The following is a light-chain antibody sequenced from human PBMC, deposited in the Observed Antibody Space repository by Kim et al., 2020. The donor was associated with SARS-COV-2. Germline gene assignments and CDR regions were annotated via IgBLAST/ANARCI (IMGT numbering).Light chain of an antibody. CDR2: DVT. Sequence: GQPITISGTGTNSDVVGYHYVAWYQQHPSKAPNLMCYDVTNRPSWVSNRFSGSKSGNTASPTISGLPAEDVAEYYCSSYTASSVLVFGGGTKFTFI. J-gene: IGLJ3*02. CDR1: NSDVVGYHY. V-gene: IGLV2-14*03. CDR3: SSYTASSVLV.